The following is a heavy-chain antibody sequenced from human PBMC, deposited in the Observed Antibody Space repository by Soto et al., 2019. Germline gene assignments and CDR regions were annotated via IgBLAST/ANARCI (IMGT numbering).Heavy chain of an antibody. J-gene: IGHJ4*02. CDR2: IIPILGIA. D-gene: IGHD6-13*01. CDR1: GGTFSSYT. CDR3: ARDEEAAYFDY. V-gene: IGHV1-69*04. Sequence: ASVKVSCKASGGTFSSYTISWVRQAPGQGLEWMGRIIPILGIANYAQKFQGRVTMTRDTSTSTVYMELSSLRSEDTAVYYCARDEEAAYFDYWGQGTLVTVSS.